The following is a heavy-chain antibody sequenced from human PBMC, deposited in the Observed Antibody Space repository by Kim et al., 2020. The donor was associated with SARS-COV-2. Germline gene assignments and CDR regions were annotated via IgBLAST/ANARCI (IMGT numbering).Heavy chain of an antibody. D-gene: IGHD3-3*01. CDR3: AKGVTIFGVVIHEENWYFVL. Sequence: GGSLRLSCAASGFTFSSYAMSWVRQAPGKGLEWVSAISGSGGSTYYADSVKGRFTISRDNSKNTLYLQMNSLRAEDTAVYYCAKGVTIFGVVIHEENWYFVLWGRGTLVTVCS. CDR2: ISGSGGST. V-gene: IGHV3-23*01. CDR1: GFTFSSYA. J-gene: IGHJ2*01.